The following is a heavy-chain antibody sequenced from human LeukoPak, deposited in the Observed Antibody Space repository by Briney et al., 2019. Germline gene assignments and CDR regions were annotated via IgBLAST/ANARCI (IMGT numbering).Heavy chain of an antibody. V-gene: IGHV1-18*01. Sequence: ASVKVSCKASGYTFTTYGVIWVRQAPGQGLEWMGWISTYNGNTNYAQKLQGRVTMTTDTSTSTAYLEVRSLRSDDTAVYYCARDNNGLYYFDYWGQGTLVTASS. CDR3: ARDNNGLYYFDY. J-gene: IGHJ4*02. CDR2: ISTYNGNT. D-gene: IGHD3-16*01. CDR1: GYTFTTYG.